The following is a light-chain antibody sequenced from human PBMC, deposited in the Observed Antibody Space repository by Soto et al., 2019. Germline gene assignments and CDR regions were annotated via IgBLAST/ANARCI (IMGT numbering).Light chain of an antibody. CDR3: ASYTDSTIVM. CDR1: SSDVGDYNY. CDR2: DVS. Sequence: SVLTQPASVSGSPGQSITISCTGTSSDVGDYNYVSWYQQHPGKAPKLMIYDVSHRPSGVSSRFSGSKSGNTASLTISGLQAEDEADYYCASYTDSTIVMFGGGTQLTVL. V-gene: IGLV2-14*01. J-gene: IGLJ3*02.